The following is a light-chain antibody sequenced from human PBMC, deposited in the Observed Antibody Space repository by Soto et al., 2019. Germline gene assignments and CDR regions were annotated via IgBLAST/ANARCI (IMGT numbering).Light chain of an antibody. Sequence: QSVLTQPASLSGPPGQSITISCTGTSSDVGGYKYVSWYQHHPGKAPKLMIYEVSNRPSGVSNRFSGSKSANTASLTISGLQAEDEADYYCSSHTSSRVEFGGGTKLTVL. J-gene: IGLJ2*01. CDR3: SSHTSSRVE. V-gene: IGLV2-14*01. CDR1: SSDVGGYKY. CDR2: EVS.